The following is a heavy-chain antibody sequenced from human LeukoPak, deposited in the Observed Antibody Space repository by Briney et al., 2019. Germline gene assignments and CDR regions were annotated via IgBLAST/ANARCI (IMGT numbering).Heavy chain of an antibody. CDR1: GGSISSYY. CDR2: IYYSGST. V-gene: IGHV4-59*08. CDR3: ASSYDSSGRPVDY. D-gene: IGHD3-22*01. J-gene: IGHJ4*02. Sequence: PSETLSLTCTVSGGSISSYYWSWIRQPPGKGLEWIGYIYYSGSTNYNPSLKSRVTISVDASKNQFSLKLSSVTAADPAVYYCASSYDSSGRPVDYWGQGTLVTVSS.